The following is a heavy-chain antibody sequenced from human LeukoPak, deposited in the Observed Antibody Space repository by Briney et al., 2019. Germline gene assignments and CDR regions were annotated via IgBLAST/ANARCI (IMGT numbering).Heavy chain of an antibody. CDR3: ASLTAYYKAFDY. Sequence: PGGPLHLSCAAPGFPARNNYMSWVRRPQGKGLRGVSVIYRGGSTYSADSVKGRFIISRDNSKNTLYLQMNSLRAEDTAVYYCASLTAYYKAFDYWGQGALVTVSS. V-gene: IGHV3-53*01. CDR2: IYRGGST. CDR1: GFPARNNY. D-gene: IGHD3-9*01. J-gene: IGHJ4*02.